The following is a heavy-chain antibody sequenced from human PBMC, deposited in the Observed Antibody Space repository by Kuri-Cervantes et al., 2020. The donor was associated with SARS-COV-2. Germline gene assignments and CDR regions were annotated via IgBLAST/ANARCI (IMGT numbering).Heavy chain of an antibody. J-gene: IGHJ4*02. CDR2: IYHDEST. CDR1: GDTISSYSGSFHY. D-gene: IGHD2-2*01. CDR3: ASRGLTVVPT. V-gene: IGHV4-39*01. Sequence: SETLSLTCTVSGDTISSYSGSFHYWPWIRQPPGKGLEWIGSIYHDESTYSNPSLKGRVTISVDTSKNQISLKLSSVTAADTAVYYCASRGLTVVPTWGQGILVTVSS.